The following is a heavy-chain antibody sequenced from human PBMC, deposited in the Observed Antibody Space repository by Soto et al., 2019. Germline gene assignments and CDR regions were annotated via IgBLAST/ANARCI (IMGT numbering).Heavy chain of an antibody. V-gene: IGHV4-31*03. CDR3: ASSPVTGVYYAMDV. CDR1: GGSISSGGYY. Sequence: PSETLSLTCTVSGGSISSGGYYWSWIRQHPGEGLEWIGNIYYTGSTHYDPSLKSRITISLDTSKNQISLKLSSVTAADTAVYYCASSPVTGVYYAMDVWGQGTTVTVSS. J-gene: IGHJ6*02. D-gene: IGHD6-19*01. CDR2: IYYTGST.